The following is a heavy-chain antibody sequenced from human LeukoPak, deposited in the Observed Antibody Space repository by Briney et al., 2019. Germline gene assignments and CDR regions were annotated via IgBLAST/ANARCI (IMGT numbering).Heavy chain of an antibody. V-gene: IGHV3-7*01. CDR2: IKEDGREQ. J-gene: IGHJ5*02. D-gene: IGHD6-13*01. CDR1: GFSFSSYW. Sequence: GGSLRLSCAASGFSFSSYWMTWVRQAPGKGLEWVANIKEDGREQYYVESVKGRFTISRDNAKNSLYLQMNNLRVEDTAVYYCARDPGAAAHENWFDPWGQGTPVTVSS. CDR3: ARDPGAAAHENWFDP.